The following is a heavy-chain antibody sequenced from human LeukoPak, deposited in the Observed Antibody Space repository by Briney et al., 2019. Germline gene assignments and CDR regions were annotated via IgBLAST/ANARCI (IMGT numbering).Heavy chain of an antibody. V-gene: IGHV4-39*01. CDR1: GGSISRITYF. J-gene: IGHJ5*02. CDR2: IYFSGST. D-gene: IGHD4-23*01. CDR3: ARHNYGGPANRFDP. Sequence: SETLSLTCTVSGGSISRITYFWGWVRQPPGRGLEWIGSIYFSGSTYYNPSLKSRVTISIDTSKNQISLKLSSVTAADTALYYCARHNYGGPANRFDPWGQGTLVTVSS.